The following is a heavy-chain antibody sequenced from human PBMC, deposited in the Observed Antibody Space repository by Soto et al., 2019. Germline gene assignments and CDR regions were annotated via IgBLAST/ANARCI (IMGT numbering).Heavy chain of an antibody. V-gene: IGHV4-34*01. CDR2: INHSGST. J-gene: IGHJ4*02. CDR3: ARTEEMATIGFDY. Sequence: QVQLQQWGAGLLKPSETLSLTCAVYGGSFSGYYWSWIRQPPGKGLEWIGEINHSGSTNYNPSLKSRVTISVDTSKYQFSLKLSSVTAADTAVYYCARTEEMATIGFDYWGQGTLVTVSS. D-gene: IGHD5-12*01. CDR1: GGSFSGYY.